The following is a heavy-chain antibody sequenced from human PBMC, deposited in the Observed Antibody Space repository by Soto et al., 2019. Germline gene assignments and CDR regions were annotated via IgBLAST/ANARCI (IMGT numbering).Heavy chain of an antibody. J-gene: IGHJ6*02. D-gene: IGHD2-15*01. CDR1: GFTFSSYA. V-gene: IGHV3-23*01. Sequence: GGSLRLSCAASGFTFSSYAMSWVRQAPGKGLEWVSAISGSGGSTYYADSVKGRFSISRDNSKNTLYLQMNSLRAEDTAVYYCAKTVAATGYYYYGMDVWGQGTTVTVSS. CDR2: ISGSGGST. CDR3: AKTVAATGYYYYGMDV.